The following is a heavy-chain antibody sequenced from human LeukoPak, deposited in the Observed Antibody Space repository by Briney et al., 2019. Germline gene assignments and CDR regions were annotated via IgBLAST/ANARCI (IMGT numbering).Heavy chain of an antibody. D-gene: IGHD3-10*01. CDR2: IYSGGST. CDR1: GFTVSSNY. J-gene: IGHJ6*02. V-gene: IGHV3-53*01. Sequence: GGSLRLSCAAPGFTVSSNYMSWVRQAPGKGLKWVSVIYSGGSTYYADSVKGRFTISRDNSKNTLYLQMSSLRAEDTAVYYCASEWFGEQYYYYGMDVWGQGTTVTVSS. CDR3: ASEWFGEQYYYYGMDV.